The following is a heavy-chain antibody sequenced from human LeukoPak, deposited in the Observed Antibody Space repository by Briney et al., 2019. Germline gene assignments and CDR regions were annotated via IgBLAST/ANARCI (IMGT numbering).Heavy chain of an antibody. V-gene: IGHV4-34*01. J-gene: IGHJ6*03. CDR2: INDSGRA. Sequence: PAETLSLTCAVYGGPFSNYYWSWIRQPPGKGLEWLAEINDSGRANYNPSLTGGVTVSVDTSKNQFSLRLTSVTATDTAVYYCAKRWNYGRNYYIDVWGKGATVSVSS. D-gene: IGHD1-7*01. CDR3: AKRWNYGRNYYIDV. CDR1: GGPFSNYY.